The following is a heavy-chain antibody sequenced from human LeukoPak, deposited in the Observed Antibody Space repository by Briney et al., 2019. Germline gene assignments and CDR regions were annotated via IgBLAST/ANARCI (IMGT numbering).Heavy chain of an antibody. J-gene: IGHJ4*02. CDR3: AKVVINRDGYNTDFDY. V-gene: IGHV3-74*01. CDR1: GFTFSNYW. Sequence: GGSLRLSCAASGFTFSNYWMHWVRQAPGKGLVWVSRINSDGSSTSYADSVKGRFTISRDNAKNTLYLQMNSLRAEDTAVYYCAKVVINRDGYNTDFDYWGQGTLVTVSS. CDR2: INSDGSST. D-gene: IGHD5-24*01.